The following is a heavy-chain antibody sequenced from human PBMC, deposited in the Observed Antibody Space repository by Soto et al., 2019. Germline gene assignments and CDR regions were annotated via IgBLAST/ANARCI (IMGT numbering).Heavy chain of an antibody. D-gene: IGHD1-1*01. CDR1: GYTFTIYD. V-gene: IGHV1-8*01. J-gene: IGHJ4*02. CDR2: MNPNTGNS. CDR3: ARRAETNGWNGFGADKYYFDF. Sequence: QVQLVQSGAEVRKPGASVKVSCEASGYTFTIYDIYWVRQATGQGLEWMGWMNPNTGNSGYAQKFHVRDTMTSDTSKSTAHMEVSSLRSEDTAVYYCARRAETNGWNGFGADKYYFDFGGQGTLVTVSS.